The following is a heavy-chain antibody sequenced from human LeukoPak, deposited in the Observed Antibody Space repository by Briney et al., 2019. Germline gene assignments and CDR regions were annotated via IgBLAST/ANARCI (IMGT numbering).Heavy chain of an antibody. D-gene: IGHD2-2*01. CDR3: ARAIRHQLLSDY. J-gene: IGHJ4*02. V-gene: IGHV1-8*01. CDR2: MNPDSGNT. Sequence: ASVKVSCKTSGYTFSNYDINWVRQATGQGPEWMGWMNPDSGNTGYTLQFQGRVTMTRATSISTAYMELSSLRSDDTAVYYCARAIRHQLLSDYWGQGTLVTVSS. CDR1: GYTFSNYD.